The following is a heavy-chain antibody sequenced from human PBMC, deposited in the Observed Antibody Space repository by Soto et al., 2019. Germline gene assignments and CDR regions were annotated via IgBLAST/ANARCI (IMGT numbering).Heavy chain of an antibody. V-gene: IGHV3-30-3*01. CDR3: AREQASLDY. J-gene: IGHJ4*02. CDR2: MPSDGSNN. Sequence: QVQLVESGGGVVQPGRSLRLSCVASGFTFITHSMHWVRRAPGKGLEWVAVMPSDGSNNYYAHSVKGRFTVSRDNSENTLYLQMNSLRVEDSAVYYCAREQASLDYWGQGTPVTVSS. CDR1: GFTFITHS.